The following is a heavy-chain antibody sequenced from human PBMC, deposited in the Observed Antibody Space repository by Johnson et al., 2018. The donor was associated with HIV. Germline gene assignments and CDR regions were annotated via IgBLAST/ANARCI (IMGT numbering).Heavy chain of an antibody. V-gene: IGHV3-30*04. J-gene: IGHJ3*02. CDR3: ARDLVVGATPDHDAFDI. CDR2: ISYDGSNK. CDR1: GFTFSSYA. Sequence: RSLRLSCAASGFTFSSYAMHWVRQAPGKGLEWVAVISYDGSNKYYADSVKGRFTISRDNSKNTLYLQMNSLRAEDTAVYYCARDLVVGATPDHDAFDIWGQGTMVTVSS. D-gene: IGHD1-26*01.